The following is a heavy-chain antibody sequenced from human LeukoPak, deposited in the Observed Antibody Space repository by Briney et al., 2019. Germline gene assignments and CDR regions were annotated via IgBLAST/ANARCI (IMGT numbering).Heavy chain of an antibody. CDR3: ASTPRVQYYYDSSGYYGD. CDR1: GYTFTGYY. Sequence: ASVKVSCKASGYTFTGYYMHWVRQAPGQGLEWMGWINPNSGGTNYAQKFQGRVTMTRDTSISTAYMELSRLRSDDTAVYYCASTPRVQYYYDSSGYYGDWGQGTLVTVSS. CDR2: INPNSGGT. D-gene: IGHD3-22*01. J-gene: IGHJ4*02. V-gene: IGHV1-2*02.